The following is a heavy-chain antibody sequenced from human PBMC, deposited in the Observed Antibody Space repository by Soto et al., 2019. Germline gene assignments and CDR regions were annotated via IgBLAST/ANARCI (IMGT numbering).Heavy chain of an antibody. CDR2: IWYDGSNK. Sequence: QVQLVESGGGVVQPGRSLRLSCAASGFTFSNYVIHWVRQAPGKGLEWVALIWYDGSNKYYADSVEGRFTISRDNSKNTLYLQMNSLRAEDTAVYYCARDGGEINWGLSWADYWGQGTLVTVSS. V-gene: IGHV3-33*01. CDR1: GFTFSNYV. D-gene: IGHD7-27*01. J-gene: IGHJ4*02. CDR3: ARDGGEINWGLSWADY.